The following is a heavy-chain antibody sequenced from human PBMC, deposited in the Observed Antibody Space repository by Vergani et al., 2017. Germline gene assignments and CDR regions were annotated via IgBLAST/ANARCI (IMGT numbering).Heavy chain of an antibody. CDR3: ARYRYYLGSGSYTYFYYYGLDV. J-gene: IGHJ6*02. D-gene: IGHD3-10*01. CDR2: ISSSSSYI. V-gene: IGHV3-21*01. CDR1: GFTFSSYS. Sequence: EVQLVESGGGLVKRGGSLRLSCAASGFTFSSYSMNWVRQAPGKGLEWVSSISSSSSYIHYSDSLKGRFTISRDNAKSSLYLQMNSLRAEDTGVYYCARYRYYLGSGSYTYFYYYGLDVWGQGTAVTVSS.